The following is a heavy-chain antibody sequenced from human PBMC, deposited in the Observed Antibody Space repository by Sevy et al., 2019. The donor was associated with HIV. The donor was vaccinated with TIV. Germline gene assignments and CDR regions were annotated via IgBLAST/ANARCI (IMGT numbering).Heavy chain of an antibody. Sequence: ASVKVSCKASGYTFTSYYMHWVRQAPGQGLEWMGIINPSGGSTSYAQKFQGGVTMTRDTSRSRVYMELSSLSSEDTAVFYGASLYCSSTSCYAGIVPPDYYYGMDVWGQGTTVTVSS. V-gene: IGHV1-46*01. CDR2: INPSGGST. D-gene: IGHD2-2*01. CDR3: ASLYCSSTSCYAGIVPPDYYYGMDV. CDR1: GYTFTSYY. J-gene: IGHJ6*02.